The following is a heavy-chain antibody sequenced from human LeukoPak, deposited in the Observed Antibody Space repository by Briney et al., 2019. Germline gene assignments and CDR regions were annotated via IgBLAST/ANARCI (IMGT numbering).Heavy chain of an antibody. Sequence: PSETLSLTCAVSGGSISSYYCSCIRQPPGKGLEWIGYIYYSGSTNYNPSLKSRVTISVDTSKNQFSLKLSSVTAADTAVYYCARQGDAGHFDYWGQGTLVTVSS. CDR1: GGSISSYY. CDR2: IYYSGST. J-gene: IGHJ4*02. V-gene: IGHV4-59*08. CDR3: ARQGDAGHFDY. D-gene: IGHD6-13*01.